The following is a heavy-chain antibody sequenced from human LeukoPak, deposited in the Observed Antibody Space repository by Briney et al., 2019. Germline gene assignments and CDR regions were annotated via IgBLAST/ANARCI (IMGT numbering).Heavy chain of an antibody. D-gene: IGHD3-10*01. CDR1: GGTFSSYA. Sequence: ASVKVSCKASGGTFSSYAISWVRQAPGQGLEWMGGIIPTFGTANYAQKFQGRVTITTDESTSTAYMELSSLRSEDTAVYYCARGVRGVNYYYYMDVWGKGTTVTVSS. V-gene: IGHV1-69*05. CDR3: ARGVRGVNYYYYMDV. CDR2: IIPTFGTA. J-gene: IGHJ6*03.